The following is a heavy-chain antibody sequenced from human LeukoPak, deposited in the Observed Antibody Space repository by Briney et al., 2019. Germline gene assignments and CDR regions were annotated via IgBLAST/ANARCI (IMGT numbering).Heavy chain of an antibody. D-gene: IGHD1-26*01. CDR3: AKDAGGSYVGDMWFDN. CDR1: GFTFSSYG. Sequence: GGSLRLSCAASGFTFSSYGMHWVRQAPGKGLEWVAVIWYDGSNKYYADSVKGRFTISRDNSKNTLYLQMNSLRAEDTAVYYCAKDAGGSYVGDMWFDNWGQGTLVTVSS. J-gene: IGHJ4*02. CDR2: IWYDGSNK. V-gene: IGHV3-33*06.